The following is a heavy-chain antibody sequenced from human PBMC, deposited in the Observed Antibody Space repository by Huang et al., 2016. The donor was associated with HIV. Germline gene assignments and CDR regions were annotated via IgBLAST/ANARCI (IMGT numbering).Heavy chain of an antibody. V-gene: IGHV3-9*01. D-gene: IGHD3-22*01. J-gene: IGHJ3*02. Sequence: EVLLVESGGGLGQPGRSLRLSCAASGFIFDDYAMHWVRQAPGKGLEGVSRITWNSGNIDYADSVKGRFTISRDNAKRSLHLQMNSLRPEDTALYFCAKDMGFDNSGYLHIWGKGTMVTVSS. CDR1: GFIFDDYA. CDR3: AKDMGFDNSGYLHI. CDR2: ITWNSGNI.